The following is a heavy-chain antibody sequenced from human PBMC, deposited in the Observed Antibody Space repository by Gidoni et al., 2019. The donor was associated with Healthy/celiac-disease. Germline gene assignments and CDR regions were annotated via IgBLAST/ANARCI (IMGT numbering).Heavy chain of an antibody. J-gene: IGHJ3*02. CDR1: GYSFTSYW. CDR3: ARTKTIVVVIGIDAFDI. CDR2: IYPGDSDT. Sequence: EVQLVQSGAEVKKPGESLKISCKGSGYSFTSYWIGGVRQMPGKGLEWMGIIYPGDSDTRNSPSFQGQVNNSADKSISNAYLQWSSLKASDTAMYYCARTKTIVVVIGIDAFDIWGQGTMATVSS. D-gene: IGHD3-22*01. V-gene: IGHV5-51*01.